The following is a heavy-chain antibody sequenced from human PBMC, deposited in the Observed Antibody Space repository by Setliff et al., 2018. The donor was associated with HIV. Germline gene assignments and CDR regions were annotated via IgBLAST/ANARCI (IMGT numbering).Heavy chain of an antibody. CDR3: ARDGPLVVPTAIGANYYYYGMDV. CDR2: IYTSGST. D-gene: IGHD2-2*01. V-gene: IGHV4-61*02. J-gene: IGHJ6*02. Sequence: SETLSLTCTVSGGSISSGSYYWSWIRQPAGKGLEWIGRIYTSGSTNYNPSLKSRVTISVDTSKKQSSLKLSSVTAADTAVYYCARDGPLVVPTAIGANYYYYGMDVWGQGTTVTVS. CDR1: GGSISSGSYY.